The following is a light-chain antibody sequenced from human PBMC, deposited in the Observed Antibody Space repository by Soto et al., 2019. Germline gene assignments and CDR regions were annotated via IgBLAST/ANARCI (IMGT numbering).Light chain of an antibody. CDR1: QSVSSY. Sequence: EIVLTQSPATLSLSPGERATLSCRASQSVSSYLAWYRQEPGQAPRLLIYDASNRATGIPARFSGSGSGTDFTLTISSLEPEDFAVYYCQQRSNWPLTFGGGTKM. CDR3: QQRSNWPLT. J-gene: IGKJ4*01. CDR2: DAS. V-gene: IGKV3-11*01.